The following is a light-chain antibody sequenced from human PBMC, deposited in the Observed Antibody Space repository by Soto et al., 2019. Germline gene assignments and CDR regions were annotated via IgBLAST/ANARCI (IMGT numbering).Light chain of an antibody. Sequence: SAPTQPASVSGSPGQSITISCTGTSSDVDAYNYVSWYQQHPGKAPKVMIYDVSNRPSGVSYRFSGSKSGITASLTISGLQAEDEADYYCCSYTSSSTYVFGTGTKLTVL. CDR2: DVS. CDR3: CSYTSSSTYV. V-gene: IGLV2-14*03. J-gene: IGLJ1*01. CDR1: SSDVDAYNY.